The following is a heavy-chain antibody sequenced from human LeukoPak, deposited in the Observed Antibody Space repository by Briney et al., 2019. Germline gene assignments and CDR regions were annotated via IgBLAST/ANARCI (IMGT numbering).Heavy chain of an antibody. CDR3: ARGSLDADWFDP. CDR1: GGSFSGYY. CDR2: IYHSGST. D-gene: IGHD3-16*02. Sequence: PSETLSLTCAVYGGSFSGYYWSWIRQPPGKGLEWIGYIYHSGSTYYNPSLKSRVTISVDRSKNQFSLKLSSVTAADTAVYYCARGSLDADWFDPWGQGTLVTVSS. V-gene: IGHV4-34*01. J-gene: IGHJ5*02.